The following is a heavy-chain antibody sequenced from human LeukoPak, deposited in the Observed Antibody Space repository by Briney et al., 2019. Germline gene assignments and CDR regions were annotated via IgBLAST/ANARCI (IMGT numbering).Heavy chain of an antibody. CDR3: TRENGAFSPFGF. V-gene: IGHV4-4*02. CDR1: GGSITTTNF. Sequence: SETLSLTCGVSGGSITTTNFWSWVRQAPGQGLELIGETSLSGLTNYTSSLSSRVTISLDRAKNHLSLNLRSVTAADTAIYYSTRENGAFSPFGFWGQGTVVTVSS. J-gene: IGHJ4*02. D-gene: IGHD2-8*01. CDR2: TSLSGLT.